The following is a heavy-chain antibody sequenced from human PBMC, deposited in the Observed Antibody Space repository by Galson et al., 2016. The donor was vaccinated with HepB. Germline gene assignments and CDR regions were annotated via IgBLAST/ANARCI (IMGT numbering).Heavy chain of an antibody. D-gene: IGHD3-22*01. CDR2: ISHSSGGT. CDR3: AKDRRRDSGWEIDCWGRGTLVTVSSGSASTPTLFPLVSCDSSGYYYLNWFDP. Sequence: SLRLSCAASGFTFSNYAMSWVRQAPGKGLEWVSAISHSSGGTYYADSVKGRFTISRDNSKNTLYLQMTSLGADDTAVYYCAKDRRRDSGWEIDCWGRGTLVTVSSGSASTPTLFPLVSCDSSGYYYLNWFDPWGQGTLVTVSS. J-gene: IGHJ5*02. V-gene: IGHV3-23*01. CDR1: GFTFSNYA.